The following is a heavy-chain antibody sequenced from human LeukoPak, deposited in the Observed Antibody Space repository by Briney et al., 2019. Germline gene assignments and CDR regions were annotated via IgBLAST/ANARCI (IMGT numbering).Heavy chain of an antibody. CDR1: EYTFTNYY. J-gene: IGHJ4*02. CDR2: INPSAGSK. D-gene: IGHD4-17*01. V-gene: IGHV1-46*01. Sequence: ASVTVSCKASEYTFTNYYIHWVRQAPGQGLEWMGIINPSAGSKSQAQKFQGRVTMTRDTSISTAYMELSRLRSDDTAVYYCARRGLDGFDYWGQGTLVTVSS. CDR3: ARRGLDGFDY.